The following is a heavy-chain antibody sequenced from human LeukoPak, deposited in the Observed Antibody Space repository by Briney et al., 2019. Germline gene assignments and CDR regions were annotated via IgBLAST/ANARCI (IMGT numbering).Heavy chain of an antibody. V-gene: IGHV3-30*04. CDR1: GFTFSSYA. D-gene: IGHD3-22*01. Sequence: GRSLRLSCAASGFTFSSYAMHWVRQAPGKGLEWVAVISYDGSNKYYADSVKGRFTISRDNSKNTLYLQMNSLRAEDTAVYYCARDGITMIVVVRDTFDIWGQGTMVTVSS. CDR3: ARDGITMIVVVRDTFDI. J-gene: IGHJ3*02. CDR2: ISYDGSNK.